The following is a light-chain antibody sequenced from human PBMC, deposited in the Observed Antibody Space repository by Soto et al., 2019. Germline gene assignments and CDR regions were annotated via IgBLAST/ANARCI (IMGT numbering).Light chain of an antibody. J-gene: IGLJ1*01. CDR2: DVT. CDR1: SSDVGGYNS. Sequence: QSALTQPASVSGSPGQSITISCTGTSSDVGGYNSVSWYRQDPGKAPKLMIYDVTNRPSGVSNRFSGSKSGNTASLTISGLQAEDGADYYCSSFTSSITYVFGTGTKGTVL. V-gene: IGLV2-14*01. CDR3: SSFTSSITYV.